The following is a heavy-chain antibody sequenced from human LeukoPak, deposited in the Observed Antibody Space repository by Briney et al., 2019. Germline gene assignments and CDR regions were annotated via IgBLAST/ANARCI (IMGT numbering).Heavy chain of an antibody. D-gene: IGHD3-3*01. CDR2: INPNSGGT. J-gene: IGHJ3*02. V-gene: IGHV1-2*02. CDR3: ARDSAIFGVVPHAFDI. Sequence: GASVKVSCKASGYTFTGYYMHWVRQAPGQGLEWMGWINPNSGGTNYAQKFQGRVTMTRDTSISTAYMELSRLRSDDTAVYYCARDSAIFGVVPHAFDIWGQGTMVTVSS. CDR1: GYTFTGYY.